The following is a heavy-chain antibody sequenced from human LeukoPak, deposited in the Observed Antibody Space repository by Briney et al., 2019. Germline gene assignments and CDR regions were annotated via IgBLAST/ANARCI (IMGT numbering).Heavy chain of an antibody. CDR3: AREPSVHGINYYGMDV. Sequence: SVKVSCKASGGTVSSYALSWVRQAPGQGLEWMGWIIPLFGPPKYAQKFQGRVTITADESTGTAYMELSSLRSEDTAAYYCAREPSVHGINYYGMDVWGQGTTVTVSS. D-gene: IGHD1-1*01. V-gene: IGHV1-69*13. CDR1: GGTVSSYA. J-gene: IGHJ6*02. CDR2: IIPLFGPP.